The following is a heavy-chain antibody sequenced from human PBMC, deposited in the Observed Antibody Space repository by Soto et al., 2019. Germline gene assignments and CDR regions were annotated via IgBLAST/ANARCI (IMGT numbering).Heavy chain of an antibody. CDR3: ARANSGDDDEFDY. D-gene: IGHD5-12*01. V-gene: IGHV1-2*02. CDR1: GYTFTGYY. CDR2: INPNSGGT. Sequence: ASVKVSCKASGYTFTGYYMHWGLQSPGQGLEWMGWINPNSGGTDYSQRFQGRVTMTMDTSISSAYMELSRLRSDDTAIYYCARANSGDDDEFDYWGQGTPVTVS. J-gene: IGHJ4*02.